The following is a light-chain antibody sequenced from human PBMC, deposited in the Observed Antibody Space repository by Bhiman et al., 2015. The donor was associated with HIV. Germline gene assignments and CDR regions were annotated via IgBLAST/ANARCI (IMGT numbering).Light chain of an antibody. V-gene: IGLV3-1*01. J-gene: IGLJ3*02. CDR2: QDN. Sequence: SYELTQPPSVSLSPGQTATIACSGDKLGNQYVNWYYQRPGQSPVMVIYQDNRRPSGIPDRFSGSKSGTSATLGITGLQTGDEADYYCGTWDSSLSVWVFGGGTKLTVL. CDR1: KLGNQY. CDR3: GTWDSSLSVWV.